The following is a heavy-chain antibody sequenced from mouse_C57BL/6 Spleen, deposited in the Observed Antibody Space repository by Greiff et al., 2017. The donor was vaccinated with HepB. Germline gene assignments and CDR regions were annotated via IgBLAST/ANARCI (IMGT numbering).Heavy chain of an antibody. J-gene: IGHJ1*03. CDR3: ARHEADYYGSSYWYFDV. Sequence: EVQRVESGGDLVKPGGSLKLSCAASGFTFSSYGMSWVRQTPDKRLEWVATISSGGSYTYYPDSVKGRFTISRDNAKNTLYLQMSSLKSEDTAMYYCARHEADYYGSSYWYFDVWGTGTTVTVSS. CDR1: GFTFSSYG. D-gene: IGHD1-1*01. V-gene: IGHV5-6*01. CDR2: ISSGGSYT.